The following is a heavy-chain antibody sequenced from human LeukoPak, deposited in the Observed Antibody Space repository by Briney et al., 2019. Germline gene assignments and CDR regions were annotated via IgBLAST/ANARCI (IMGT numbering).Heavy chain of an antibody. CDR1: GYSFQHYW. CDR2: IFPHDSDT. V-gene: IGHV5-51*01. J-gene: IGHJ6*02. Sequence: GESLKTSWKGPGYSFQHYWIGRVRQMPGKGPGLMGRIFPHDSDTKYSPPFEGQVTISVDQSISAAYVQWGSLKVSDTAIYYCAKFRIRGCSSSTRCSTSFFYYGMDVWGQGTTVTVSS. CDR3: AKFRIRGCSSSTRCSTSFFYYGMDV. D-gene: IGHD2-2*02.